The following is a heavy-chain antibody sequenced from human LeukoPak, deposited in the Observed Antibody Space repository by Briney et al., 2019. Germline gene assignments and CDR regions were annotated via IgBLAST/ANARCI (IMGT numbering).Heavy chain of an antibody. V-gene: IGHV4-61*02. D-gene: IGHD3-22*01. CDR1: GGSISSSSYY. Sequence: SETLSLTCTVSGGSISSSSYYWGWIRQPAGKGLEWIGRIYTSGSTNYNPSLKSRVTMSVDTSKNQFSLKLSSVTAADTAVYYCARENRYYYDSGGYPALIFDYWGQGTLVTVSS. CDR3: ARENRYYYDSGGYPALIFDY. CDR2: IYTSGST. J-gene: IGHJ4*02.